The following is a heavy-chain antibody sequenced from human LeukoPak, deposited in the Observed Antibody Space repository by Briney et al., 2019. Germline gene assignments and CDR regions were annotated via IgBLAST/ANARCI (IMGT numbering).Heavy chain of an antibody. V-gene: IGHV1-18*01. CDR3: ASNTGADGSGYAY. CDR1: GYTFSTYG. Sequence: ASVKVSCKAFGYTFSTYGISWVRQAPGQGLEWMGWTSADSGDTNYAQQLQDRVTMTTDTSTRTAYMELRTLRSDDTALYYCASNTGADGSGYAYWGQGTLVTVSS. D-gene: IGHD3-22*01. CDR2: TSADSGDT. J-gene: IGHJ4*02.